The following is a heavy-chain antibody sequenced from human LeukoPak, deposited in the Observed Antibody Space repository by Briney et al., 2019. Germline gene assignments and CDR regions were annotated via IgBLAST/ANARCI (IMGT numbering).Heavy chain of an antibody. Sequence: GGSLRLSCAASGFTFDDYAMHWVRQAPGKGLEWVSLISWDGGSTYYADSVKGRFTISRDNSKNSLYLQMNSLRAEDTASYYCAKDGLFGVVTPYYYYSMDVWGKGTTVTVSS. CDR1: GFTFDDYA. CDR3: AKDGLFGVVTPYYYYSMDV. J-gene: IGHJ6*03. D-gene: IGHD3-3*01. V-gene: IGHV3-43D*04. CDR2: ISWDGGST.